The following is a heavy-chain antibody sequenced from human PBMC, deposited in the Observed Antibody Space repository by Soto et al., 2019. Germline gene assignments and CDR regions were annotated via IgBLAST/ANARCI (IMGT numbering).Heavy chain of an antibody. CDR2: MNPNSGNT. CDR3: ARGAGYDYVWGSYRYANDAFDI. D-gene: IGHD3-16*02. J-gene: IGHJ3*02. CDR1: GYTFTSYD. V-gene: IGHV1-8*01. Sequence: ASVKVSCKASGYTFTSYDINWVRQATGQGLEWMGWMNPNSGNTGYAQKFQGRVTMTRNTSISTAYMELSSLRSEDTAVYYCARGAGYDYVWGSYRYANDAFDIWGQGTMVPVSS.